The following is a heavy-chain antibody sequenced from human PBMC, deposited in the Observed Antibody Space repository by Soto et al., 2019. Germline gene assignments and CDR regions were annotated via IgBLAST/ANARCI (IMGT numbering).Heavy chain of an antibody. V-gene: IGHV3-23*01. CDR3: ARNVLLWFGEFSAFDI. J-gene: IGHJ3*02. CDR2: ISGSGGST. CDR1: GFTFSSYA. D-gene: IGHD3-10*01. Sequence: GGSLRLSCAASGFTFSSYAMSWVRQAPGKGLEWVSAISGSGGSTYYADSVKGRFTISRDNSKNTLYLQMNSLRAEDTAVYYCARNVLLWFGEFSAFDIWGQGTMVTVSS.